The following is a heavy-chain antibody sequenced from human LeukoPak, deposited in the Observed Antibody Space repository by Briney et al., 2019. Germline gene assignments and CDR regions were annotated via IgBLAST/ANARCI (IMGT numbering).Heavy chain of an antibody. CDR2: IYSGGST. Sequence: GGSLRLSCAASGFTFNRYNMNWVRRAPGKGLEWVSLIYSGGSTYYADSVKGRFTISRDNSKNTLYLQMNSLRAEDTAVYYCARGPSGYHNPGGQGTLVTVSS. CDR3: ARGPSGYHNP. V-gene: IGHV3-66*01. J-gene: IGHJ4*02. CDR1: GFTFNRYN. D-gene: IGHD5-12*01.